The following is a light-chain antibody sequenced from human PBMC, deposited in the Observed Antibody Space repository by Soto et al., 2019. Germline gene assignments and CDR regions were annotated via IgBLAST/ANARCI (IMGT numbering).Light chain of an antibody. CDR3: QQYNNWPRAT. CDR2: GVS. V-gene: IGKV3-20*01. J-gene: IGKJ4*01. CDR1: QSVPSTY. Sequence: EIVLTQSPGTLSLSPGERATLSCRASQSVPSTYLAWYQQRPGQAPRLLIYGVSTRAPGIPDRFSGSGSGTDFTLTISSLQSEDFGVYYCQQYNNWPRATFGGGTKVEIK.